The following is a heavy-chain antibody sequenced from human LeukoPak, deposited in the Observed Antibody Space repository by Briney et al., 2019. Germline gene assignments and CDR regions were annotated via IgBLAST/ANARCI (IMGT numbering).Heavy chain of an antibody. Sequence: SGGSLRLSCAASGFTFNSYAMSWVSQAPGKGLEWVSTISGSGVSTYYADSVKGRFTISRDNSRNTLYLQMNSLRAEDTAVYSCAKDLPGFFDYWGQGTLVTVFS. CDR1: GFTFNSYA. CDR3: AKDLPGFFDY. J-gene: IGHJ4*02. CDR2: ISGSGVST. V-gene: IGHV3-23*01.